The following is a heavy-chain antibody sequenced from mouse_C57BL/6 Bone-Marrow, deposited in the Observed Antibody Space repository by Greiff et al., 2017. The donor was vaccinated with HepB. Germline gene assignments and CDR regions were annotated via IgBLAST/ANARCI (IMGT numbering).Heavy chain of an antibody. J-gene: IGHJ3*01. V-gene: IGHV1-63*01. CDR1: GYTFTNYW. D-gene: IGHD2-2*01. CDR3: ARGGGYDWFAY. Sequence: QVQLQQSGAELVRPGTSVKMSCKASGYTFTNYWIGWAKQRPGHGLEWIGDIYPGGGYTNYNEKFKGKATLTAEKSSSTAYMQFSSLTSEDSAIYYCARGGGYDWFAYWGQGTLVTVSA. CDR2: IYPGGGYT.